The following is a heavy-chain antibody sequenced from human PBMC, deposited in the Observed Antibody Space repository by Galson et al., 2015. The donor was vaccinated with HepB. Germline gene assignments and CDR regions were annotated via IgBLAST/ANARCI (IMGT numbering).Heavy chain of an antibody. CDR2: ITWNSGDI. CDR3: AKGDVAVRSTHFDY. D-gene: IGHD3-10*01. Sequence: SLRLSCAASGFTFDDYAMHWVRHVPGKGLEWVSGITWNSGDIGYADSVRGRFTISRHNAKNSLYLQMNSLRAEDTALYYCAKGDVAVRSTHFDYWGQGTLVTVSS. CDR1: GFTFDDYA. J-gene: IGHJ4*02. V-gene: IGHV3-9*01.